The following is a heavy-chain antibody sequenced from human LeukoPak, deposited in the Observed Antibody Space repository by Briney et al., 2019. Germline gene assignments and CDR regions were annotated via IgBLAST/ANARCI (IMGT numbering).Heavy chain of an antibody. Sequence: SETLSLTCAVYGGSFSGYYWSWIRQPPGKGLEWIGEINHSGSTNYNPSLKSRVTISVDTSKNQFSLKLSSVTAADTAVYYCARAGGSGRLEFDPWGQGTLVTVSS. D-gene: IGHD3-10*01. V-gene: IGHV4-34*01. J-gene: IGHJ5*02. CDR2: INHSGST. CDR1: GGSFSGYY. CDR3: ARAGGSGRLEFDP.